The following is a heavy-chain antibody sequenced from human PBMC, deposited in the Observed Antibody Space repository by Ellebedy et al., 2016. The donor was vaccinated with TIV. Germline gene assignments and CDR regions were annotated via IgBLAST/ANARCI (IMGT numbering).Heavy chain of an antibody. D-gene: IGHD2-2*02. V-gene: IGHV3-23*01. J-gene: IGHJ1*01. Sequence: GESLKISCAASGFTFSSYAMSWVRQAPGKGLEWVSAIRGSGVSTYYADSVKGRFTISRDNSKNTLYLQMNSLRAEDTAVYYCAKDPGYCSSTSCYRYLQHWGQGTLVTVSS. CDR2: IRGSGVST. CDR3: AKDPGYCSSTSCYRYLQH. CDR1: GFTFSSYA.